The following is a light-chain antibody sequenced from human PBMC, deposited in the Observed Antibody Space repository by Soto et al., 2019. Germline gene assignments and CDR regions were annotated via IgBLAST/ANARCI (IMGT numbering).Light chain of an antibody. J-gene: IGLJ2*01. Sequence: QSALTQPASVSGSPGQSITISCTGTSSEVGGYNYVSWYQHHPGKAPKLMIYDVSNRPSGVSNRFSGSKSGNTASLTISGLQAEHEADYYCSSYTSSSTVVFGGGTKLTVL. CDR1: SSEVGGYNY. CDR3: SSYTSSSTVV. CDR2: DVS. V-gene: IGLV2-14*03.